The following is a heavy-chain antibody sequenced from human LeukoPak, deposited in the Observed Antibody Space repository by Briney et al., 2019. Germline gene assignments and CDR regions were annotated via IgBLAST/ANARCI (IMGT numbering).Heavy chain of an antibody. J-gene: IGHJ4*02. CDR1: GYTFTVYY. Sequence: ASVTVSFKGSGYTFTVYYMHWVRQAPGQGREWMGWINPNSGGTNYAQKFQGRVTITRDTSISTAYVELSRLRSDDTAVYYCAMQHSGYDSFDYWGQGTLVTVSS. CDR2: INPNSGGT. CDR3: AMQHSGYDSFDY. V-gene: IGHV1-2*02. D-gene: IGHD5-12*01.